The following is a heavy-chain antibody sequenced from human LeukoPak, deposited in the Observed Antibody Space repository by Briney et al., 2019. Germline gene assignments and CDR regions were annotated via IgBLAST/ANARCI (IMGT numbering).Heavy chain of an antibody. CDR2: IYYSGST. CDR3: ARGPQVVGYYYIDE. CDR1: GGSISSSSYY. Sequence: SETLSLTCTVSGGSISSSSYYWGWIRQPPGKGLEWIGSIYYSGSTYYNPSLKSRVTISVDTSKNQFSLKLSSVTAADTAVYYCARGPQVVGYYYIDEWGKGTTVTVSS. J-gene: IGHJ6*03. V-gene: IGHV4-39*01. D-gene: IGHD2-15*01.